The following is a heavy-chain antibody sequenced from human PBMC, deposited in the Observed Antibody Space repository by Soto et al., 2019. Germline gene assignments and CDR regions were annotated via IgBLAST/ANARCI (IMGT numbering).Heavy chain of an antibody. CDR1: GYSFTNND. Sequence: ASMKVSCKASGYSFTNNDVTWVRQATGQGLEWMGWMNPGSGDTGYAQKFQGRVTMTRDISIATAYMELSSLRSDDTAIYYCARMATFGSLNWFDPWGQGTLVTVSS. V-gene: IGHV1-8*01. CDR3: ARMATFGSLNWFDP. CDR2: MNPGSGDT. J-gene: IGHJ5*02. D-gene: IGHD3-16*01.